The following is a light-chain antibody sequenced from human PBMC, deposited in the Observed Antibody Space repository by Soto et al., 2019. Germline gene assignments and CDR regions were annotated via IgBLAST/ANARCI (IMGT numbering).Light chain of an antibody. CDR1: SSDVGGYNY. Sequence: QSVLTQPASVSGSPGQSITISCTGTSSDVGGYNYVSWYQQHPGKAPKLMIYDVSNRPSGVSNRFSGSKSGNTASLTISGLQSEDEADYYCCSYTSSSPYVFGTGTKLTVL. CDR2: DVS. J-gene: IGLJ1*01. V-gene: IGLV2-14*01. CDR3: CSYTSSSPYV.